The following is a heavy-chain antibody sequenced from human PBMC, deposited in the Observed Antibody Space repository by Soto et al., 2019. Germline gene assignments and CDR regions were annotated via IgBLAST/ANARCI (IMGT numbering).Heavy chain of an antibody. CDR3: VREGGGSSWYGSDY. CDR1: GGSISSYY. J-gene: IGHJ4*02. V-gene: IGHV4-59*01. D-gene: IGHD6-13*01. CDR2: IYYSGST. Sequence: QVQLQESGPGLVKPSETLSLTCTVSGGSISSYYWSWIRQPPGKGLEWIGYIYYSGSTNYNPSLTRRVTISVDTSKNQFSLKLSSVTAADTAVYYCVREGGGSSWYGSDYWGQGTLVTVSS.